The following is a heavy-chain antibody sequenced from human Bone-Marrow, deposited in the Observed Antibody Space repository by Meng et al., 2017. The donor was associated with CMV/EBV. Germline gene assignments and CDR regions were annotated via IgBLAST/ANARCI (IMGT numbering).Heavy chain of an antibody. Sequence: ASVKVSCKASGYTFTSYDINWVRQATGQGLEWMGWINPNSGGTNYAQKFQGRVTMTRDTSISTAYMELSRLRSDDTAVYYCAREIRMYDILTGYQGGLFDPWGQGTLVTVSS. D-gene: IGHD3-9*01. CDR3: AREIRMYDILTGYQGGLFDP. V-gene: IGHV1-2*02. CDR1: GYTFTSYD. CDR2: INPNSGGT. J-gene: IGHJ5*02.